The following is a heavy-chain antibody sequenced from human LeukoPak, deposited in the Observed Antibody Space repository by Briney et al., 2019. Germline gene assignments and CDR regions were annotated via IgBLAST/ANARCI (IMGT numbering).Heavy chain of an antibody. CDR3: ARRAYYYYFDY. CDR2: ISSNGVST. D-gene: IGHD3-3*01. V-gene: IGHV3-64D*09. J-gene: IGHJ4*02. Sequence: GGSLRLSCSASGFTFSSYAMHWVRQAPGKGLEYVSVISSNGVSTYYADSVKGRFTISRDNSKNTLYLQMSSLRAEDTAVYYCARRAYYYYFDYWGQGTLVTVSS. CDR1: GFTFSSYA.